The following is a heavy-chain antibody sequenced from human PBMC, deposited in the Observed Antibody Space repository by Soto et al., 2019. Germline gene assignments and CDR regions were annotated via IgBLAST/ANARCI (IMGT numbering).Heavy chain of an antibody. CDR1: GYTFTSYD. CDR2: MNPNSGNT. V-gene: IGHV1-8*01. D-gene: IGHD5-18*01. CDR3: ARGLGYQRNWFDP. Sequence: GASVKVSCKASGYTFTSYDINWVRQATGQGLEWMGWMNPNSGNTGYAQKFQGRVTMTRNTSISTAYMELSSLRSEDTAVHYCARGLGYQRNWFDPRRQRTPDTVSS. J-gene: IGHJ5*02.